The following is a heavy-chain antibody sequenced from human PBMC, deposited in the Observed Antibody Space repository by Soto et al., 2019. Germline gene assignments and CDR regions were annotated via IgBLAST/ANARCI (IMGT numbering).Heavy chain of an antibody. CDR1: GGTLSNYG. Sequence: QVQLVQSGAEVKKPGSSVKVSCKASGGTLSNYGISWVRQAPGQGLEWMGGIIPVFGTPNYAQKFQGRVTITADESTTTVYMAVSSLTSEDTAVYSCGRGDATKIVVTTYYGMDVWGQGTTVTVSS. V-gene: IGHV1-69*12. D-gene: IGHD3-22*01. CDR2: IIPVFGTP. CDR3: GRGDATKIVVTTYYGMDV. J-gene: IGHJ6*02.